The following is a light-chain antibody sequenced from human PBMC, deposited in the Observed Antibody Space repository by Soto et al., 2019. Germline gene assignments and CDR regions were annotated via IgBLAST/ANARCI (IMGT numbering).Light chain of an antibody. CDR1: SSDVGGYNY. Sequence: QSVLTQPASVSGSPGQSITISCTGTSSDVGGYNYVSWYQQHPGKAPKLIIYNVSNRPSGVSNRFSGSNSGNTASLTISGLQAEDEGHYYCSSFTSSNTVLFGGGTKLTVL. V-gene: IGLV2-14*01. CDR3: SSFTSSNTVL. J-gene: IGLJ2*01. CDR2: NVS.